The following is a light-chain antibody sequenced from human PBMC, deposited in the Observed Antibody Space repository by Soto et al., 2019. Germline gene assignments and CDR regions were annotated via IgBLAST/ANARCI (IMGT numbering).Light chain of an antibody. CDR1: TSNIGSNA. CDR2: SNA. V-gene: IGLV1-44*01. Sequence: QSVLTQTPSASGTPGQRVIIFCSGSTSNIGSNAVSWYQQLPGTAPKLLIYSNAQRPSGVSDRFSGSRSGTPASLAISGLQSEDESDYFCAAWDDRLNGVIFGGGTKLTVL. CDR3: AAWDDRLNGVI. J-gene: IGLJ2*01.